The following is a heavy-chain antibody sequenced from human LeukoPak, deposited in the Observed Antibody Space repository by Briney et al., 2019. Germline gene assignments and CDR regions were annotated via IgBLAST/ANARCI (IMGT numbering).Heavy chain of an antibody. D-gene: IGHD6-6*01. CDR3: ARDRAQLGSDY. CDR2: INHSGST. Sequence: PSETLSLTCAVYGGSFSGYYWSWIRQPPGKGLEWIGEINHSGSTNYNPSLKSRVTISVDTSKNQFSLKLSSVTAADTAVYYCARDRAQLGSDYWGQGTLVTVSS. CDR1: GGSFSGYY. J-gene: IGHJ4*02. V-gene: IGHV4-34*01.